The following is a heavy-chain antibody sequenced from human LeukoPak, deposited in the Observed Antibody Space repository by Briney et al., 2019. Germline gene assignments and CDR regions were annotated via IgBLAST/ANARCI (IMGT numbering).Heavy chain of an antibody. V-gene: IGHV4-61*02. D-gene: IGHD4-11*01. Sequence: PSQTLSLTCTVSGGSISSGSYYWNWIRQPAGKGLEWIGRIYTSGSTNYNPSLKRRVTISVDTSKNQFSLKLSSVTAADTAVYYCMRERREDNSYFDAFDIWGHGTTVTASS. J-gene: IGHJ3*02. CDR3: MRERREDNSYFDAFDI. CDR1: GGSISSGSYY. CDR2: IYTSGST.